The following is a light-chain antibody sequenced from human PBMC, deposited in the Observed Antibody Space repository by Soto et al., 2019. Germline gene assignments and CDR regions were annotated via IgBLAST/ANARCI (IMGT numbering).Light chain of an antibody. V-gene: IGLV8-61*01. Sequence: QTVVTQEPSFSVSPGGTVTLTCGLSSGSVSTSYYPSWYQQTPGQAPRTLIYSTNTRSSGVPDRFSGSILGNKAALTITGAQADDESEYYCVLYMGSGIGVFGVGTKLTVL. CDR1: SGSVSTSYY. J-gene: IGLJ2*01. CDR2: STN. CDR3: VLYMGSGIGV.